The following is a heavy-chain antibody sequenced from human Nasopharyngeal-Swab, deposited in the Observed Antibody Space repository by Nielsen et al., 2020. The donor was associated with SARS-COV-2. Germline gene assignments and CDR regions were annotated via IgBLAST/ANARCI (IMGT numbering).Heavy chain of an antibody. Sequence: VRQMPGKGLEWMGRIDPSDSYTNYSPSFQGHVTISADKSISTAYLQWSSLKAPDTAMYYCAASRGPGSYYYGSGDQSMDVWGQGTTVTVSS. J-gene: IGHJ6*02. V-gene: IGHV5-10-1*01. CDR3: AASRGPGSYYYGSGDQSMDV. D-gene: IGHD3-10*01. CDR2: IDPSDSYT.